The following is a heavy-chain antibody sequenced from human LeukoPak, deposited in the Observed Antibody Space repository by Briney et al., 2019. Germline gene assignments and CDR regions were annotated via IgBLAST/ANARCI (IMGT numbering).Heavy chain of an antibody. CDR2: INPNSGGT. D-gene: IGHD3-10*01. CDR1: GYTFTGYY. Sequence: ASVKVSCKASGYTFTGYYMHWVRQAPGQGLEWMGWINPNSGGTNYAQKLQGRVTMTRDTSISTAYMELSRLRSDDTAVYYCARARFGESDFDYWGQGTLVTVSS. CDR3: ARARFGESDFDY. J-gene: IGHJ4*02. V-gene: IGHV1-2*02.